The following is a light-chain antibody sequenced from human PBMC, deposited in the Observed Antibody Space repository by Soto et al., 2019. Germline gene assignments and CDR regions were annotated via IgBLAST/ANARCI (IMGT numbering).Light chain of an antibody. CDR2: GAS. V-gene: IGKV3-15*01. Sequence: EIVMTQSPATLSVSPGERATLSCSASQSVSRNLAWYQQRPGQAPRLLISGASTRATGIAARFSGSGSGREFTLTISSLQSEDSALYYCQQYSNWPTFGQGTRLEIK. CDR1: QSVSRN. J-gene: IGKJ5*01. CDR3: QQYSNWPT.